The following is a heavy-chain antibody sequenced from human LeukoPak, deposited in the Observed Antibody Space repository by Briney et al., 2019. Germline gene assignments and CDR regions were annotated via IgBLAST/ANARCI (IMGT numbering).Heavy chain of an antibody. Sequence: SETLSLTCTVSGGSISSYYWSWIRQPPGKGLEWIGYIYYSGSTNYNPSLKSRVTISVDTSKNQFSLKLSSVTAADTAVYYCAREGLSRGIAVALFDYWGQGTLVTVSS. CDR3: AREGLSRGIAVALFDY. J-gene: IGHJ4*02. CDR2: IYYSGST. D-gene: IGHD6-19*01. V-gene: IGHV4-59*01. CDR1: GGSISSYY.